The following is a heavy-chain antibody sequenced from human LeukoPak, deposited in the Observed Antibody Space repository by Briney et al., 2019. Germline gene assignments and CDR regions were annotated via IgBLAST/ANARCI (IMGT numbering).Heavy chain of an antibody. J-gene: IGHJ4*02. CDR3: AERGLVHRAVIIIGFHKEAYYFEY. D-gene: IGHD3-10*01. V-gene: IGHV3-23*01. CDR1: GITLSNYG. Sequence: PGGSLRLSCVVSGITLSNYGMSWVRQAPGKGLEWVSGISERGGSTNYADSVKGRFIISRDTSKTPVYLQMDSLRVEDTAVYFCAERGLVHRAVIIIGFHKEAYYFEYWGQGILVTVSS. CDR2: ISERGGST.